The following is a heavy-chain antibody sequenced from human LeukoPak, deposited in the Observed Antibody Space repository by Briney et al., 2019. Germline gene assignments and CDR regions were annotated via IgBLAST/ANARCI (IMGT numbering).Heavy chain of an antibody. J-gene: IGHJ6*02. Sequence: ASVKVSCKASGYTFTGYYIHWVRQAPGQGLEWMGWISADNGNTKYAQKLQGRVTVTTDTSTSTAYMELRSLRSDDTAVYYCAREVDCSTTSCYALGYYGMEVWGQGTTVTVSS. CDR3: AREVDCSTTSCYALGYYGMEV. V-gene: IGHV1-18*04. D-gene: IGHD2-2*01. CDR2: ISADNGNT. CDR1: GYTFTGYY.